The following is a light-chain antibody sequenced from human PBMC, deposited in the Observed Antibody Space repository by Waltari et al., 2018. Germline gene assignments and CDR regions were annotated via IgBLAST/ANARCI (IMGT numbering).Light chain of an antibody. CDR2: GAS. CDR3: QQYNNWPALT. V-gene: IGKV3-15*01. J-gene: IGKJ4*01. CDR1: QSVRSN. Sequence: EIVMTQSPATLSVSPGERATLPCRASQSVRSNLAWYQQKPGQAPRLLIYGASTRATGIPARFSGSGSGTEFTLTISSLQSEDFAVYYCQQYNNWPALTFGGGTKVEIK.